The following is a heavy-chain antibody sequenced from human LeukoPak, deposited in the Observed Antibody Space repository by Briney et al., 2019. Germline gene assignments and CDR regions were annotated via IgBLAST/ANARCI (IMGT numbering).Heavy chain of an antibody. CDR1: GGTFSSYV. J-gene: IGHJ3*02. CDR2: IIPIFGTA. CDR3: ATTAGLGYCSGGSCYSAGTFDI. D-gene: IGHD2-15*01. Sequence: ASVKVSCKASGGTFSSYVINWVRQAPGQGLEWMGGIIPIFGTANYAQKFQGRVTMTEDTSTDTAYMELSSLRSEDTAVYYCATTAGLGYCSGGSCYSAGTFDIWGQGTMVTVS. V-gene: IGHV1-69*06.